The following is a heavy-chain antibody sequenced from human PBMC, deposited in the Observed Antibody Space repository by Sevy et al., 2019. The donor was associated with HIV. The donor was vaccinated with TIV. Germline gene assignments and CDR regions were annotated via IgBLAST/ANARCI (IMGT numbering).Heavy chain of an antibody. D-gene: IGHD3-3*01. Sequence: ASVKVSCKASGYTLNDYGISWVRQAPGQGLAWIGWVTTYKDSTNYAQNFQGRVTLTTDTSTHTAYMELRSLRSDDTAVYYCARVDPYYEFGDVWGQGTTVTVSS. CDR2: VTTYKDST. CDR3: ARVDPYYEFGDV. CDR1: GYTLNDYG. V-gene: IGHV1-18*01. J-gene: IGHJ6*02.